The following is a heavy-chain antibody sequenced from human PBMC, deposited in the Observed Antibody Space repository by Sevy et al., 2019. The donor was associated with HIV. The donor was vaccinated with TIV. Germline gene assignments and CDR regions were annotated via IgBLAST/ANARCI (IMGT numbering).Heavy chain of an antibody. CDR2: TFYRSTWFV. Sequence: KQSQTLSLTCAISGDSVSSNSAAWNWVRQSPSRGLEWLGRTFYRSTWFVDYAASVKSRIIISRDTSKNQVSLQLKSVTPEDTAMYFCARDGLTYGGLDVWGLGTTVTVSS. D-gene: IGHD1-20*01. CDR3: ARDGLTYGGLDV. CDR1: GDSVSSNSAA. J-gene: IGHJ6*02. V-gene: IGHV6-1*01.